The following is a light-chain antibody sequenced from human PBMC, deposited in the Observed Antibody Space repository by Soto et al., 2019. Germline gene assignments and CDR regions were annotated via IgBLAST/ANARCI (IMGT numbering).Light chain of an antibody. CDR1: TGAVTSGYY. V-gene: IGLV7-43*01. J-gene: IGLJ3*02. CDR2: SIS. CDR3: LLYYCIAQV. Sequence: QTVVTQEPSLTGSPGETVTLTCASSTGAVTSGYYPNCFQQKPGQAPRPLIYSISNKHSWTPARFSGSLLGDKAALTLSGVQLEDDVEDYCLLYYCIAQVFGGGTKLTVL.